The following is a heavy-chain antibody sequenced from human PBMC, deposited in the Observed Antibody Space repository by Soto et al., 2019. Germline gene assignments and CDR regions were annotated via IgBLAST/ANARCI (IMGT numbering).Heavy chain of an antibody. Sequence: ASVKVSCKASGGTFSSYAISWVRQAPGQGLEWMGGIIPIFGTANYAQKFQGRVTITADESTSTAYMELSSLRSEDTAVYYCARDSDRIAVAGMGDYYYYYGMDVWGQGTTVTVSS. J-gene: IGHJ6*02. CDR2: IIPIFGTA. CDR3: ARDSDRIAVAGMGDYYYYYGMDV. D-gene: IGHD6-19*01. V-gene: IGHV1-69*13. CDR1: GGTFSSYA.